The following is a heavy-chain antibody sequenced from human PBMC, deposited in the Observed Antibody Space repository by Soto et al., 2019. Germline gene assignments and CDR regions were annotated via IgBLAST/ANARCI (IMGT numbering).Heavy chain of an antibody. V-gene: IGHV5-51*01. Sequence: PGESPKISCKGSGYSFTSYWSGWVRQMPGKGLEWMGIIYPGDSDTRYSPSFQGQVTILADKSISTAYLQWSSLKASDTAMYYCARLKGRGEATRLKAFDYWGQGTLVTVSS. CDR2: IYPGDSDT. CDR3: ARLKGRGEATRLKAFDY. J-gene: IGHJ4*02. D-gene: IGHD3-16*01. CDR1: GYSFTSYW.